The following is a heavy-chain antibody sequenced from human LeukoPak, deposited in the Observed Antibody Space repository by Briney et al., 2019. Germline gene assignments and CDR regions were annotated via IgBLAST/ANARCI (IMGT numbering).Heavy chain of an antibody. D-gene: IGHD4-23*01. CDR3: AKELDYGGNSLGFDY. CDR1: GFTFSSYA. Sequence: QSGGSLRLSCAASGFTFSSYAMHWVRQAPGKGLEWVAVISYDGSNKYYADSVKGRFTISRDNSKNTLYLQMNSLRAEDTAVYYCAKELDYGGNSLGFDYWGQGTLVTVSS. V-gene: IGHV3-30*04. J-gene: IGHJ4*02. CDR2: ISYDGSNK.